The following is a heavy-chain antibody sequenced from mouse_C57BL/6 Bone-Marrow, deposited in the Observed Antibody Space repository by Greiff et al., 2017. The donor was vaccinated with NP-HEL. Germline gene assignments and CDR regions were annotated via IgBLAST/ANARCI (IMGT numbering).Heavy chain of an antibody. J-gene: IGHJ2*01. Sequence: QVQLQQPGTELVKPGASVKLSCKASGYTFTSYWMRWVKQRPGQGLEWIGNINPSNGGTNYNEKFKSKATLTVDKSSSTAYMQLSSLTSEDSAVYYCARWGPSYDGYDYWGQGTTLTVSS. V-gene: IGHV1-53*01. CDR2: INPSNGGT. CDR3: ARWGPSYDGYDY. D-gene: IGHD2-3*01. CDR1: GYTFTSYW.